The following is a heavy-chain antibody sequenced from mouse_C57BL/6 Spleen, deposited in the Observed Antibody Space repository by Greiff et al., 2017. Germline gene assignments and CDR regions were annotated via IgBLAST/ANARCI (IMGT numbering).Heavy chain of an antibody. CDR3: ARKNYSKGDYYAMDY. CDR1: GYTFTSYG. CDR2: IYPRSGNT. J-gene: IGHJ4*01. D-gene: IGHD2-5*01. V-gene: IGHV1-81*01. Sequence: QVQLQQSGAELARPGASVKLSCKASGYTFTSYGISWVKQRTGQGLEWIGEIYPRSGNTYYNEKFKGKATLTADKSSSTAYMELRSLTSEDSAVYFCARKNYSKGDYYAMDYWGQGTSVTVSS.